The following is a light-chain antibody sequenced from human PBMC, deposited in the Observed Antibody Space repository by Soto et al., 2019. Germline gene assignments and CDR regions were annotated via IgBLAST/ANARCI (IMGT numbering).Light chain of an antibody. J-gene: IGLJ1*01. CDR2: GNS. Sequence: QSVLTQPPSVSGAPGQRVTISCTGCSSNIGAGCEVHWYQHLPGKAPKLLIYGNSNRPSGVPDRFSGSKSGTSASLAITGLQAEDEADYYCQSYDSSLSGFYVFGTGTKLTVL. CDR1: SSNIGAGCE. V-gene: IGLV1-40*01. CDR3: QSYDSSLSGFYV.